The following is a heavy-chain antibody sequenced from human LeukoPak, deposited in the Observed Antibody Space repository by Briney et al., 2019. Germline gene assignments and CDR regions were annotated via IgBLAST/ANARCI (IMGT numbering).Heavy chain of an antibody. CDR1: GFTFSNYG. CDR2: ISYDGSNK. D-gene: IGHD4-23*01. V-gene: IGHV3-30*03. CDR3: ARDMTTVVTTRAFDI. J-gene: IGHJ3*02. Sequence: GGSLRLSCAASGFTFSNYGMHWVRQAPGKGLEWVAVISYDGSNKYYADSVKGRFTISRDTSKNTLYLQMNSLRAEDTAVYYCARDMTTVVTTRAFDIWGKGTMVTASS.